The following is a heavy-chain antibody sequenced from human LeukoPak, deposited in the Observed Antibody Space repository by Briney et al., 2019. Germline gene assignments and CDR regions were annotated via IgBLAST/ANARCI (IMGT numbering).Heavy chain of an antibody. Sequence: SETLSLTCAVYGGSFSGYYWSWIRQPPGKGLEWIGEINHSGSTNYNPSLKSRVTISVDTSKNQFSLKLSSVTAADTAVYYCARADRTWHTTFFYYYYYMDVWGKGTTVTISS. CDR1: GGSFSGYY. J-gene: IGHJ6*03. V-gene: IGHV4-34*01. D-gene: IGHD1-1*01. CDR3: ARADRTWHTTFFYYYYYMDV. CDR2: INHSGST.